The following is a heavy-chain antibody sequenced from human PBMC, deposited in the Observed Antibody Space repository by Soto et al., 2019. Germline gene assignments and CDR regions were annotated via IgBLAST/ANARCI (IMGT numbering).Heavy chain of an antibody. CDR3: AIYPSVPYIAAAGDTTTYIWFDP. D-gene: IGHD6-13*01. J-gene: IGHJ5*02. V-gene: IGHV3-23*01. CDR2: ISGSGGGT. CDR1: GFTFSSYA. Sequence: PGGSLRLSCAASGFTFSSYAMSWVRQAPGKGLEWVSSISGSGGGTYYTDSVKGRFTISRDNSKNTPYMQMNSLRAEDTSVYYCAIYPSVPYIAAAGDTTTYIWFDPWGKGTLVTVSS.